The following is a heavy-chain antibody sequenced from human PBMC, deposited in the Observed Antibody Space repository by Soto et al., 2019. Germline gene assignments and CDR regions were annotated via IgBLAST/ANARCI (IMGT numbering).Heavy chain of an antibody. CDR2: ISSSSSYI. CDR1: GFTFSSYS. V-gene: IGHV3-21*01. CDR3: ARDWLGYCSGGSCYPDY. D-gene: IGHD2-15*01. J-gene: IGHJ4*02. Sequence: EVQLVESGGGLVKPGGSLRLSCAASGFTFSSYSMNWVRQAPGKGLEWVSSISSSSSYIYYADSVKGRFTISRDNAKNSLYLQMNSRRAEDTAVYYCARDWLGYCSGGSCYPDYWGQGTLVTVSS.